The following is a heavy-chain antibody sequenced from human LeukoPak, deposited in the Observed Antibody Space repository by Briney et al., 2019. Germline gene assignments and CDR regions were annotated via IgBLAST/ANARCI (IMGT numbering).Heavy chain of an antibody. CDR1: GGSFSGYY. J-gene: IGHJ4*02. V-gene: IGHV4-34*01. D-gene: IGHD1-26*01. Sequence: SETLSLTCAVYGGSFSGYYWSWIRQPPGKGLEWIGEINHSGSTNYNPSLKSRVTISVDTSKNQFSLKLSSVTAADTAVYYCARAKGATSFDYWGQGTLVTVSS. CDR2: INHSGST. CDR3: ARAKGATSFDY.